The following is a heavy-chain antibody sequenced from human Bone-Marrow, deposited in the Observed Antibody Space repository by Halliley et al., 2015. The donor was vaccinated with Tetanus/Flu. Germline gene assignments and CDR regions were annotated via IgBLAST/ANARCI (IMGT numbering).Heavy chain of an antibody. J-gene: IGHJ4*02. Sequence: VQLVQSGREVKKPGESLRISCKASGYTFTNYWISWVRQVPGKGLEWMGRIDPSDSYTSYSPSSDGNVTISVDKSISTAYLQWSSLMASDTAMYYCARHPLRSIASSSWASWGQGTLVTVSS. CDR1: GYTFTNYW. CDR2: IDPSDSYT. V-gene: IGHV5-10-1*01. D-gene: IGHD6-13*01. CDR3: ARHPLRSIASSSWAS.